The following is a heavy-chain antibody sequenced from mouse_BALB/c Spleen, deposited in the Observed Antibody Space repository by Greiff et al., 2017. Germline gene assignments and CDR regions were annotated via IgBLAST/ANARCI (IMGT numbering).Heavy chain of an antibody. CDR3: ALSLVPTDYYAMDY. CDR2: IDPANGNT. D-gene: IGHD2-10*02. V-gene: IGHV14-3*02. J-gene: IGHJ4*01. CDR1: GFNIKDTY. Sequence: EVQLQQSGAELVKPGASVKLSCTASGFNIKDTYMHWVKQRPEQGLEWIGRIDPANGNTKYDPKFQGKATITADTSSNTAYLQLSSLTSEDTAVYYCALSLVPTDYYAMDYWGQGTSVTVSS.